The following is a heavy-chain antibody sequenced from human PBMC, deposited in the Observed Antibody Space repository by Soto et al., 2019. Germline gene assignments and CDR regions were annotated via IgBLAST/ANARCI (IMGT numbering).Heavy chain of an antibody. Sequence: SETLSLTCAVSGYSISSSNWWGWIRQPPGKGLEWIGYIYYSGTTYYNPSLKSRVTMSVDTSKNQFSLKLTSVTAVDTAVYYCARREIQGPIDYWGQGPLVTVPS. J-gene: IGHJ4*02. CDR1: GYSISSSNW. D-gene: IGHD1-26*01. CDR3: ARREIQGPIDY. V-gene: IGHV4-28*01. CDR2: IYYSGTT.